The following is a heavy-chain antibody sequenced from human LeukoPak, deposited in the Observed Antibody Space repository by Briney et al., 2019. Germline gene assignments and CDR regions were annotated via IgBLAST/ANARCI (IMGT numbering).Heavy chain of an antibody. CDR1: GGSISSYY. CDR3: ARVPQTYYYGSGSLWYFDY. Sequence: PSETLSLTCTVSGGSISSYYWSWIRQPPGKGLEWIGYIYYSGSTNYNPSLKSRVTISVDTSKNQFSLKLSSVTAADTAVYYCARVPQTYYYGSGSLWYFDYWGQGTLVTVSS. CDR2: IYYSGST. J-gene: IGHJ4*02. V-gene: IGHV4-59*01. D-gene: IGHD3-10*01.